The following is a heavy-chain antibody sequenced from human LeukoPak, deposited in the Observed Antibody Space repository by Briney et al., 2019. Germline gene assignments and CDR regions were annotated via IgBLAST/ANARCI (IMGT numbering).Heavy chain of an antibody. D-gene: IGHD3-9*01. CDR1: GFTFGNAW. Sequence: GSLRLSCAASGFTFGNAWMSWGRQAPGKGLEWVGRIKSKTEGGTADYAAPVKSRFTISREDSKNTLYQQMNSMKTDDTAVYYCTTAYYDILTGYSALFDYSGQGTLVTVSS. CDR3: TTAYYDILTGYSALFDY. CDR2: IKSKTEGGTA. J-gene: IGHJ4*02. V-gene: IGHV3-15*01.